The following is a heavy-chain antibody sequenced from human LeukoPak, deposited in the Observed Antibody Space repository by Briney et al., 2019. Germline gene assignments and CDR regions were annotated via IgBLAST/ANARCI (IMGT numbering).Heavy chain of an antibody. CDR3: ARGGRGAVYDSSGYYP. J-gene: IGHJ5*02. CDR1: GYTFTRYY. V-gene: IGHV1-46*01. D-gene: IGHD3-22*01. Sequence: ASVKVSCKASGYTFTRYYMHWVRQAPGQGLEWMGIINPSGGSTSYAQKFQGRVTMTRDTSTSTVYMELSSLRSEDTAVYYCARGGRGAVYDSSGYYPWGQGTLVSVSS. CDR2: INPSGGST.